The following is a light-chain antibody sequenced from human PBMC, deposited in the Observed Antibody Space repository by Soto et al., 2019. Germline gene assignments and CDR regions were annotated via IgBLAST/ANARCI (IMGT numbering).Light chain of an antibody. CDR3: QQYNNWPRT. V-gene: IGKV3-15*01. CDR2: GAS. CDR1: QSVSNN. Sequence: EIVMMQSPGTLSVPPGERATLSCRASQSVSNNLAWYQHKPGQAPRILIFGASTRATGIPDRFGGSGSGTEFTLTISSLQSEDFAVYYCQQYNNWPRTFGQGTKVEIK. J-gene: IGKJ1*01.